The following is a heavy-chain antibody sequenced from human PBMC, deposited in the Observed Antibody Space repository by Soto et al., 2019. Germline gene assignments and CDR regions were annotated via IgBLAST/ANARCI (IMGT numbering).Heavy chain of an antibody. CDR2: ISGSGGST. CDR1: GFTFSSYA. V-gene: IGHV3-23*01. Sequence: GSLRLSCAASGFTFSSYAMSWVRQAPGKGLEWVSAISGSGGSTYYADSVKGRFTISRDNSKNTLYLQMNSLRAEDTAVYYCAKFGGVLFDSSGYYDFDYWGQGTLVTVSS. CDR3: AKFGGVLFDSSGYYDFDY. J-gene: IGHJ4*02. D-gene: IGHD3-22*01.